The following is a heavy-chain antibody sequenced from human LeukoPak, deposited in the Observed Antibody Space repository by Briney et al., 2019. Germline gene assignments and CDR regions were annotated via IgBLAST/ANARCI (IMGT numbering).Heavy chain of an antibody. CDR3: AREVGYSDYGLDYYYYYMDV. Sequence: PGGSLRLSCAASGFTFSSYSMNWVRQAPGKGLEWVSSISSSSSYIYYADSVKGRFTISRDNAKNSLYLQMSSLRAEDTAVYYFAREVGYSDYGLDYYYYYMDVWGKGTTVTVSS. D-gene: IGHD4/OR15-4a*01. CDR1: GFTFSSYS. J-gene: IGHJ6*03. V-gene: IGHV3-21*01. CDR2: ISSSSSYI.